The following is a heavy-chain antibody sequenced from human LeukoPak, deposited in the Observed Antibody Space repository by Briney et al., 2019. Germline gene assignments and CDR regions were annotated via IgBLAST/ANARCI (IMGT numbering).Heavy chain of an antibody. CDR1: GFTFGDYA. D-gene: IGHD1-1*01. J-gene: IGHJ4*02. CDR3: TRDRGAYNLYDY. CDR2: IRSKAYGETA. V-gene: IGHV3-49*03. Sequence: GGSLRLSCTASGFTFGDYAMSWIRQAPGKGLEWVGFIRSKAYGETADYAASVKGKFTISRDDSKAIAYLQMNSLKTEDTAVYHCTRDRGAYNLYDYWGQGTLVTVSS.